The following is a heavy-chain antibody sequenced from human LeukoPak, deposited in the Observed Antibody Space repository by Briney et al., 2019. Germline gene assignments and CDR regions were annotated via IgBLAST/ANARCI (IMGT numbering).Heavy chain of an antibody. V-gene: IGHV3-48*01. CDR2: ISSGSSAI. J-gene: IGHJ4*02. D-gene: IGHD2-2*01. Sequence: GGSLRLSCAASGLTFSSYSMNWVRQAPGKGLEWVSYISSGSSAIYYADSVEGRFTISRDNAKNSLFLQMNSLRAEDTAVYYCAGYCSTTSCYGVDYWGQGTLVTVSS. CDR3: AGYCSTTSCYGVDY. CDR1: GLTFSSYS.